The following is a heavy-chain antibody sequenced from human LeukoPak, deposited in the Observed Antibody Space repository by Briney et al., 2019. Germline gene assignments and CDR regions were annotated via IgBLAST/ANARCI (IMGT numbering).Heavy chain of an antibody. V-gene: IGHV3-23*01. D-gene: IGHD3-10*01. Sequence: PGGSLRLSCAASGFTFSSYAMSWVRQAPGKGLEWVSAISGSGGSTYHADSVKGRFTISRDNSKNTLYLQMNSLRAEDTAVYYCAKDMIYGSGSYYNPIFDYWGQGTLVTVSS. CDR3: AKDMIYGSGSYYNPIFDY. J-gene: IGHJ4*02. CDR1: GFTFSSYA. CDR2: ISGSGGST.